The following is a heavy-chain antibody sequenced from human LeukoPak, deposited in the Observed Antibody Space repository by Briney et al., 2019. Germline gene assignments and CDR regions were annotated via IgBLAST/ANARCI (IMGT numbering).Heavy chain of an antibody. D-gene: IGHD2-15*01. Sequence: GGSLRLSCAASGFTFSSYGMHWVRQAPGKGLEWVAVISYDGSNKYYADSVKGRFTISRDNSKNTLYLQMNSLRAEDTAVYYCAKDQKSAICSGGSCPHLGGTDVWGQGTTVTVSS. CDR3: AKDQKSAICSGGSCPHLGGTDV. CDR2: ISYDGSNK. J-gene: IGHJ6*02. V-gene: IGHV3-30*18. CDR1: GFTFSSYG.